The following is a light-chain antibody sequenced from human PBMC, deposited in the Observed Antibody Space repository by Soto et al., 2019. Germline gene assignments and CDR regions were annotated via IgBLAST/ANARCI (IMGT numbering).Light chain of an antibody. CDR3: QSYDSSLISLI. CDR1: NSNIGAGYA. V-gene: IGLV1-40*01. CDR2: VNP. J-gene: IGLJ2*01. Sequence: QSVLTQPPSVSGAPGQKVTISCTGSNSNIGAGYAVSWYRQSPGTAPKLLIFVNPKRPSGLPDRFSASKSGSSASLAISRLQAEDEADYYCQSYDSSLISLIFGRGTKLTVL.